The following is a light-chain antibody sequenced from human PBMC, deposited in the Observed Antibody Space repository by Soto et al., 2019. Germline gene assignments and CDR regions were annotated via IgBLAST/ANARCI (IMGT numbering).Light chain of an antibody. J-gene: IGKJ4*01. V-gene: IGKV3-15*01. CDR3: QHDYNLLT. CDR1: QSVSSN. Sequence: EIVLTQSPGTLSLSPGDGATLSCRASQSVSSNLAWYQQKPGQAPRLLIYGASTRATGIPARFSGSGSGTEFTLTISSLQSEDFAVYYCQHDYNLLTFGGGTKVDIK. CDR2: GAS.